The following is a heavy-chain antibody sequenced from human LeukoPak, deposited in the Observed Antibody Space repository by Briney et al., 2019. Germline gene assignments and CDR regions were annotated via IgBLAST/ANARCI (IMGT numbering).Heavy chain of an antibody. J-gene: IGHJ3*02. D-gene: IGHD3-3*01. CDR1: GLTFINFG. V-gene: IGHV3-23*01. CDR3: AKSRLSGINDAFDI. Sequence: GGSLRLSCAASGLTFINFGMTWVRQAPGKGLEWVSAISGSAVITFYADSVKGRFTISRDNSKNTPYLQMNSLRAEDTALYYCAKSRLSGINDAFDIWGQGTMVTVSS. CDR2: ISGSAVIT.